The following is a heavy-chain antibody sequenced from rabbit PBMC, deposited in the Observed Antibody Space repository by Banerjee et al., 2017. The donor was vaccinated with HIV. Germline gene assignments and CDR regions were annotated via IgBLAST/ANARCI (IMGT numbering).Heavy chain of an antibody. CDR2: IGAGSSGST. D-gene: IGHD1-1*01. CDR3: ARGNGGYEHAWGL. J-gene: IGHJ3*01. Sequence: QEQLEESGGGLVKPGASLTLSCNASGFTLSQYWICWVRQAPGKGLEWIACIGAGSSGSTYYASWAKGRFTFSKTSSTTVTLQMTSLTAADTATYFCARGNGGYEHAWGLWGQGTLVTVS. V-gene: IGHV1S45*01. CDR1: GFTLSQYW.